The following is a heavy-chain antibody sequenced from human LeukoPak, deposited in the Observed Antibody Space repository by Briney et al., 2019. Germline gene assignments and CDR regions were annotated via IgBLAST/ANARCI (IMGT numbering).Heavy chain of an antibody. Sequence: GGSLRLSCAVSGIALSNYGISWVRQAPGKGLEWVAGLSGSGGGTNYADSVQGRFTISRDNAKNTLYLQMNSLRAEDTAVYFCAKRGVLIRVFLVGFHKEAYYFDSWGQGALVTVSS. CDR1: GIALSNYG. J-gene: IGHJ4*02. CDR3: AKRGVLIRVFLVGFHKEAYYFDS. V-gene: IGHV3-23*01. CDR2: LSGSGGGT. D-gene: IGHD3-10*01.